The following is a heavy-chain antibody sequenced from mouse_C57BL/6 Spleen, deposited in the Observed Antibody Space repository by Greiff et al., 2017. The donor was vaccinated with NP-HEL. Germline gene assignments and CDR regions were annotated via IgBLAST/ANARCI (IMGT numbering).Heavy chain of an antibody. Sequence: VQLQQPGAELVMPGASVKLSCKASGYTFTSYWMHWVKQRPGQGLEWIGEIDPSDSYTNYNQKFKGKSTLTVDKSSSTAYMQLSSLTSEDSAVYYCARTSSGYEGFAYWGQGTLVTVSA. CDR2: IDPSDSYT. V-gene: IGHV1-69*01. CDR1: GYTFTSYW. CDR3: ARTSSGYEGFAY. D-gene: IGHD3-2*02. J-gene: IGHJ3*01.